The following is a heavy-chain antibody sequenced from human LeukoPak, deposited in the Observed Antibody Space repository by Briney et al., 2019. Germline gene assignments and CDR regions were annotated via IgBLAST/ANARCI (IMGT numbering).Heavy chain of an antibody. CDR2: ISDIGSI. Sequence: PSETLSLTCTVSGGSISSYYWSWIRQPPGKGLEWIAYISDIGSINYNPSLKSRVTISVDTSKNQFSLKLSSVTAADTAVYYCARWFGEPSDYYGMDVWGQGTTVTVSS. CDR1: GGSISSYY. J-gene: IGHJ6*02. D-gene: IGHD3-10*01. V-gene: IGHV4-59*12. CDR3: ARWFGEPSDYYGMDV.